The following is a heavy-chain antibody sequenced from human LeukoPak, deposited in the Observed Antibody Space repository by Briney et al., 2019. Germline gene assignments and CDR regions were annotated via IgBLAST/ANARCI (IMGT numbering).Heavy chain of an antibody. V-gene: IGHV3-48*03. Sequence: GGSLRLSCAASGFTFSSYEMNWVRQAPGKGLEWVSYISSSGSTIHYADSVKSRFTISRDNAKNSLYLQMNSLRAEDTAVYYCARDEMVRGVIIPLDYWGEGTLVTVSS. D-gene: IGHD3-10*01. CDR2: ISSSGSTI. CDR1: GFTFSSYE. CDR3: ARDEMVRGVIIPLDY. J-gene: IGHJ4*02.